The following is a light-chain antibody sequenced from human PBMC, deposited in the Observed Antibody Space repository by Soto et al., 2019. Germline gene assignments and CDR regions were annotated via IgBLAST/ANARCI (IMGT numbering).Light chain of an antibody. CDR3: QQYGTSPRT. J-gene: IGKJ2*02. CDR1: QSVSSSY. Sequence: EIVLTQSPGTVSLSPGERATLSCRASQSVSSSYLAWYQQKPGQAPRLLIYGASSRATGIPDRFSGSGSGTDFTLTISRLEPEDFAVYYWQQYGTSPRTFGQGTKLEIK. CDR2: GAS. V-gene: IGKV3-20*01.